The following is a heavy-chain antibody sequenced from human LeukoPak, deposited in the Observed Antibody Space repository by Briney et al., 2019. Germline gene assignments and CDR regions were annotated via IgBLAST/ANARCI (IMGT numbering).Heavy chain of an antibody. CDR3: ARLKSRLAAIDI. J-gene: IGHJ3*02. V-gene: IGHV4-39*01. CDR1: GGSINNSSYY. D-gene: IGHD3-9*01. Sequence: PSETLSLTCTVSGGSINNSSYYWGWIRQPPGKGLEWIGSLYYSGNTYYNPSLKSRVTISVDTSKNQFSLKLRSVTAADTAVYYCARLKSRLAAIDIWGQGTMVTVSS. CDR2: LYYSGNT.